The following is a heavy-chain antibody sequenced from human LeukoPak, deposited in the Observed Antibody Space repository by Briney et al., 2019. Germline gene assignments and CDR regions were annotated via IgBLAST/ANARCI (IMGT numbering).Heavy chain of an antibody. CDR1: GGSISSYY. CDR3: ARDMTDGSGKYYYGMEV. D-gene: IGHD3-10*01. CDR2: IYTSGST. V-gene: IGHV4-4*07. Sequence: PSETLSLTCTVSGGSISSYYWSWIRQPAGKGLEWIGRIYTSGSTNYNPSLKSRVTMSVDTSKNQFSLKLSSVTAADTAVYYCARDMTDGSGKYYYGMEVWGPAATVTVAS. J-gene: IGHJ6*01.